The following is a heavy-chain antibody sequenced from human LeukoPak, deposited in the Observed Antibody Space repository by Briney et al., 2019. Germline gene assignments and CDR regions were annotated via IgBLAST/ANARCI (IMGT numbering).Heavy chain of an antibody. CDR1: GFTFNTYG. Sequence: GGSLRLSCAASGFTFNTYGMHWVRQAPGKGLEWVAVISYDASNKNYADPVKGRFTISRDNSKNTLYLQMNSLRAEDTAVYYCASAAGPFDNWGQGTLVTVSS. CDR3: ASAAGPFDN. J-gene: IGHJ4*02. V-gene: IGHV3-30*03. CDR2: ISYDASNK. D-gene: IGHD6-13*01.